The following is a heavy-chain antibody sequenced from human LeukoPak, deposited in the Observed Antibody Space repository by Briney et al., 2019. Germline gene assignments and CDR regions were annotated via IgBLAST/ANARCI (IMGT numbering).Heavy chain of an antibody. CDR2: IYYSGST. J-gene: IGHJ6*03. D-gene: IGHD2-2*01. CDR1: GGSISSSSYY. CDR3: ARLLWYGGSTRGYYMDV. Sequence: PSETLSLTCTVSGGSISSSSYYWGWIRQPPGKEQEWIGSIYYSGSTYYNPSLKSRVTISVDTSKNQFSLKLSSVTAADTAVYYCARLLWYGGSTRGYYMDVWGKGTTVTVSS. V-gene: IGHV4-39*01.